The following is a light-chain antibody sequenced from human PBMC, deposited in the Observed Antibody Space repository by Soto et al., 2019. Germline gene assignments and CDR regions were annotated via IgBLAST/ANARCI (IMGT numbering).Light chain of an antibody. CDR1: SNDVGSYDL. V-gene: IGLV2-23*01. J-gene: IGLJ3*02. CDR2: EAN. CDR3: CSYARGRIWV. Sequence: QAVVTQPASVSGSPGQSINISCTGTSNDVGSYDLVSWYQLHPGKAPKLVIYEANKRPSGISNRFSVSKSGNTASLTISGLQAEDEAHYYCCSYARGRIWVFGGGTKVTVL.